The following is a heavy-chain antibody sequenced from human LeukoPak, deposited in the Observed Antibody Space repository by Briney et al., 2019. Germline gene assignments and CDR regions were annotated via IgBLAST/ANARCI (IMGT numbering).Heavy chain of an antibody. V-gene: IGHV3-21*01. CDR1: GFTFSSYS. CDR3: ARISGDAGRDV. J-gene: IGHJ6*04. Sequence: GGSLRLSCAASGFTFSSYSMNWVRQAPGKGLEWVSSISSSSSYIYYADSVKGRFTISRDNAKNSLYLQMNSLRAEDTAVYYCARISGDAGRDVGGKGPTLTVSS. D-gene: IGHD3-10*01. CDR2: ISSSSSYI.